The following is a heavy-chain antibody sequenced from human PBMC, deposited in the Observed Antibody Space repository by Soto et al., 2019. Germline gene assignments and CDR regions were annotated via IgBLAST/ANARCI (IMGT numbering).Heavy chain of an antibody. J-gene: IGHJ4*02. CDR2: ISSSSSYI. CDR1: GFTFSSYS. Sequence: LRLSCAASGFTFSSYSMNWVRQAPGKGLQWVSSISSSSSYIYYADSVKGRFTISRDNAKNSLYLQMNSLRAEDTAVYYCARDRREQSGLCFDYRGQGTLVTLSA. D-gene: IGHD1-26*01. V-gene: IGHV3-21*01. CDR3: ARDRREQSGLCFDY.